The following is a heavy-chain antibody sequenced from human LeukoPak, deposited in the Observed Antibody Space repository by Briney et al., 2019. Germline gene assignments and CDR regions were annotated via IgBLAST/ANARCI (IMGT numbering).Heavy chain of an antibody. CDR3: ARGRYCSSTRCSPYYFDY. D-gene: IGHD2-2*01. CDR2: IYTSGST. V-gene: IGHV4-4*07. J-gene: IGHJ4*02. CDR1: GDSISSTY. Sequence: SETLSLTCTVSGDSISSTYWGWIRQPAGKGLEWIGRIYTSGSTNYNPSLKSRVTMSLDTSKNQFSLKLSSVTAADTAVYYCARGRYCSSTRCSPYYFDYWGQGTLVTVSS.